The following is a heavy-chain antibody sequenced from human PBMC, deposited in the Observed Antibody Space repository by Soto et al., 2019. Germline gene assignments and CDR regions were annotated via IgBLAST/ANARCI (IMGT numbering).Heavy chain of an antibody. CDR1: GVSISSGNW. D-gene: IGHD2-2*01. Sequence: KPSETLSLTCDVSGVSISSGNWWSWVPQSPEKGLEWIGEVYNDGSVNYHPSLARRVTIYMDRSKHQFSLRFGYVSAVDTAKYLCVTAVNGSCLNYHCFDFWGPGTMVTVSS. CDR3: VTAVNGSCLNYHCFDF. J-gene: IGHJ4*02. CDR2: VYNDGSV. V-gene: IGHV4-4*02.